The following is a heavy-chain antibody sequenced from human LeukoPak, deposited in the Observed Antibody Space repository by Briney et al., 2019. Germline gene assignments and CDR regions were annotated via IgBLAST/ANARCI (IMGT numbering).Heavy chain of an antibody. CDR3: ARAAGGLGYCSGGSCGFFDY. Sequence: PGGSLRPSCAASGFSFSSYWMSWVRQAPGKGLEWVANIKQDGSEKYYVDSVKGRFTISRDNAKNSLYLQMNSLRAEDTAVYYCARAAGGLGYCSGGSCGFFDYWGQGTLVTVSS. D-gene: IGHD2-15*01. CDR2: IKQDGSEK. V-gene: IGHV3-7*01. J-gene: IGHJ4*02. CDR1: GFSFSSYW.